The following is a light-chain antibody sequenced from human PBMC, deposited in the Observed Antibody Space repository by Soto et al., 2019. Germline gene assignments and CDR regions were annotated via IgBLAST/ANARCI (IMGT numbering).Light chain of an antibody. Sequence: AIQMTQSPSSLSASVGDRVTITCRASQGIKNDVAWYQQKPGKAPKLLIYAASSLQSGVPPRFSGSGSGTDITLTISSLQPEDFATYYCLQDYNYPYTFGQGTKLEIK. CDR1: QGIKND. V-gene: IGKV1-6*01. CDR2: AAS. CDR3: LQDYNYPYT. J-gene: IGKJ2*01.